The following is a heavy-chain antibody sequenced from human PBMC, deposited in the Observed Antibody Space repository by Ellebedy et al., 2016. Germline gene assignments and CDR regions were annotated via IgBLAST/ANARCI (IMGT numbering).Heavy chain of an antibody. V-gene: IGHV3-7*01. CDR1: GFTFSSYW. Sequence: GESLKISCAASGFTFSSYWMSWVRQAPGKGLEWVANIKQDGSEKYYVDSVKGRFTISRDNAKNSLYLQMNSLRAEDTAVYYCARDPGYCSSTSCRTLDYWGQGTLVTVSS. CDR3: ARDPGYCSSTSCRTLDY. CDR2: IKQDGSEK. J-gene: IGHJ4*02. D-gene: IGHD2-2*01.